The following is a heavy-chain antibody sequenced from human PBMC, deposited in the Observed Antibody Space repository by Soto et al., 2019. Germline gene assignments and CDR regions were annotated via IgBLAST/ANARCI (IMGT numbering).Heavy chain of an antibody. Sequence: QVQLVESGGGVAQPGRSLRLSCAASGFTFSEYGIHWVRQAPGKGLVWVAFISFDGSDKFYLDSVRGRFTVSRDNSQNAVILPITGLRTDDTAVYYCARPPYDLWTGYQRGVSHYISYYGMDVWGRGTTVHVSS. CDR1: GFTFSEYG. CDR3: ARPPYDLWTGYQRGVSHYISYYGMDV. J-gene: IGHJ6*02. V-gene: IGHV3-30*03. D-gene: IGHD3-3*01. CDR2: ISFDGSDK.